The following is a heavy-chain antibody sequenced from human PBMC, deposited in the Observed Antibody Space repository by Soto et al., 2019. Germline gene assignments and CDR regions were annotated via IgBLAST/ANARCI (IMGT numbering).Heavy chain of an antibody. Sequence: PGGSLRLSCAASGFTLSSYWMSWVRQAPGKGLEWVANIKQDGSEKYYVDSVKGRFTISRDNAKNSLYLQMNSLRAEDTAVYYCARGGSVPAAAEDFDYWGQGTLVTVSS. CDR2: IKQDGSEK. CDR3: ARGGSVPAAAEDFDY. V-gene: IGHV3-7*04. J-gene: IGHJ4*02. CDR1: GFTLSSYW. D-gene: IGHD2-2*01.